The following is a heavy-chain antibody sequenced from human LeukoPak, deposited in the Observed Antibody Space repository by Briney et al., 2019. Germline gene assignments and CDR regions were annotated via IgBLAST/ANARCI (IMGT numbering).Heavy chain of an antibody. J-gene: IGHJ4*02. CDR3: ERSRDLYFDY. D-gene: IGHD3-10*01. V-gene: IGHV3-21*01. CDR2: ISSSSSYI. CDR1: RVSSCGYI. Sequence: GGSLRLSCVPPRVSSCGYIMSTGPQAPGKGLEWVSSISSSSSYIYYADSVKGRFTISRDNAKNSLYLQMNSLRAEDTAVYYCERSRDLYFDYWGQGTLVTVSS.